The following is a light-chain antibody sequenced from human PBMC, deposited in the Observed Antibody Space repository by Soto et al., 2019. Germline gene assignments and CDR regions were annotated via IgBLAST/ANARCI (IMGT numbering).Light chain of an antibody. CDR2: GAA. CDR1: QSVSSN. Sequence: EIVMTQSPATLSVSPGERATLSCRASQSVSSNLSWYQQNPGQAPRLLIYGAATSATGIPARFSGSGSGTEFTLTISSLQSEDFAVYYCQQYNNWPPHTFGQGTKLEIK. J-gene: IGKJ2*01. CDR3: QQYNNWPPHT. V-gene: IGKV3-15*01.